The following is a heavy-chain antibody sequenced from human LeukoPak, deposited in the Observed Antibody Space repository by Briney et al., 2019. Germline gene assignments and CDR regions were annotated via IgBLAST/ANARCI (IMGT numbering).Heavy chain of an antibody. CDR3: ARRFNYYDSSGYYEGFYFDY. CDR1: GYTFTSYG. D-gene: IGHD3-22*01. CDR2: ISAY. V-gene: IGHV1-18*01. Sequence: AASVKVSCKASGYTFTSYGISWVRQAPGQGLEWMGWISAYAQKFQGRVTMTTDTSTSTAYMELRSLRSDDTAVYYRARRFNYYDSSGYYEGFYFDYWGQGTLVTVSS. J-gene: IGHJ4*02.